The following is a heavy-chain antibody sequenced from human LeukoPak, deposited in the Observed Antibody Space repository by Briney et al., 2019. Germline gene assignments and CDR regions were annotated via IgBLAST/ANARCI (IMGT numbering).Heavy chain of an antibody. J-gene: IGHJ3*02. Sequence: GGSLRLSCAASGFTFSSYAMSWVRQAPGKGLEWVSAISGSGGSTYYADSVKGRFTISRDNSKNTLYLQMSSLRAEDTAVYYCSRWSFENDAFDIWGQGTMVTVSS. CDR3: SRWSFENDAFDI. V-gene: IGHV3-23*01. CDR1: GFTFSSYA. D-gene: IGHD4-23*01. CDR2: ISGSGGST.